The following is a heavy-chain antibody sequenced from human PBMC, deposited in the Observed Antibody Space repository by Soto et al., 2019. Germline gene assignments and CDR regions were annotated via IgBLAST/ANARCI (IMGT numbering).Heavy chain of an antibody. Sequence: QVQLQESGPGLVKPSETLSLTCTVSGGSISSYYWSWIRQPPGKGLEWIGYIYYSGSTNYNPSLKSRVTISVDTSKNQFSRKLSSVTAADTAVYYCARVTVTRYYYYGMDVWGQGTTVTVSS. CDR2: IYYSGST. CDR3: ARVTVTRYYYYGMDV. CDR1: GGSISSYY. J-gene: IGHJ6*02. V-gene: IGHV4-59*01. D-gene: IGHD4-17*01.